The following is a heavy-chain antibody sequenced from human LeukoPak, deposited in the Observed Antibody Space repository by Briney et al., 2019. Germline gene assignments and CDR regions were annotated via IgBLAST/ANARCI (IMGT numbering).Heavy chain of an antibody. CDR2: IFHRGRT. Sequence: SETLSLTCTVSNASVSSYYWSWIRQPPGKGLEWIGYIFHRGRTNYNPSLKSRITISMDTSKNQVSLKLNSVTAADTAVYYCARIYGDNVFYYAMDVWGQGTTVTVSS. V-gene: IGHV4-59*08. J-gene: IGHJ6*02. CDR3: ARIYGDNVFYYAMDV. D-gene: IGHD4-17*01. CDR1: NASVSSYY.